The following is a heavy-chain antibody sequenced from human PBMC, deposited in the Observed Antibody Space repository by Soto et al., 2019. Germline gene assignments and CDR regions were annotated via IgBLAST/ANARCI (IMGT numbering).Heavy chain of an antibody. V-gene: IGHV1-18*01. J-gene: IGHJ3*02. CDR2: IGAYNGNT. CDR1: GYTFTSYG. D-gene: IGHD3-3*01. CDR3: AREKYYDFGSGYPDAFDI. Sequence: QVQLVQSGAEVKKPGASVKVSCKASGYTFTSYGISWVRQAPGQGLEWMGWIGAYNGNTNYAQKLEGRVTMTTDTSKSTAYMELRSLRSDDTPVYYCAREKYYDFGSGYPDAFDIWGQGTMVTGSS.